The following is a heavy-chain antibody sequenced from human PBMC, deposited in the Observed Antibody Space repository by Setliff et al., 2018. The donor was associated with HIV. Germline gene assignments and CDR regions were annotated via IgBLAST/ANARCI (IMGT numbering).Heavy chain of an antibody. J-gene: IGHJ4*02. CDR1: GFTFTNFA. D-gene: IGHD6-25*01. V-gene: IGHV3-23*01. CDR3: VKGGAAVG. Sequence: GGSLRLSCAASGFTFTNFAMSWVRQGPGKGLEWVSGIPGTSGNTYYADPAKGRFTTSRDNSKNTVHLQMNSLRAEDTAVYYCVKGGAAVGWGQGTLVTVSS. CDR2: IPGTSGNT.